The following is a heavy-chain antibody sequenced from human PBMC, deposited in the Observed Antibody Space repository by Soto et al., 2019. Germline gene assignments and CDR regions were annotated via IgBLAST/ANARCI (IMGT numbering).Heavy chain of an antibody. CDR1: GFTFSSYW. Sequence: GGSLRLSCAASGFTFSSYWMHWVRQAPGKGLVWVSRINSDGSSTSYADSVKGRLTISRDNAKNTLYLQMNSLRAEDTAVYYCAREVPYMEGYYDSSGYYYVSWFDPWGQGTLVTVSS. CDR2: INSDGSST. D-gene: IGHD3-22*01. V-gene: IGHV3-74*01. CDR3: AREVPYMEGYYDSSGYYYVSWFDP. J-gene: IGHJ5*02.